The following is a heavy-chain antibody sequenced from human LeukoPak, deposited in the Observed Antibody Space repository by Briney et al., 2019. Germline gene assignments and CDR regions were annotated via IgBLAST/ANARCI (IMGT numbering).Heavy chain of an antibody. J-gene: IGHJ3*02. Sequence: GGSLRLSCAASGFTFSSYSMNWVRQAPGKGLEWVSSISSSSYIYYADSVKGRFTISRDNAKNSLYLQMNSLRAEDTAVYYCARDEGLSAFDIWGQGTMVTVSS. CDR3: ARDEGLSAFDI. V-gene: IGHV3-21*01. CDR1: GFTFSSYS. CDR2: ISSSSYI.